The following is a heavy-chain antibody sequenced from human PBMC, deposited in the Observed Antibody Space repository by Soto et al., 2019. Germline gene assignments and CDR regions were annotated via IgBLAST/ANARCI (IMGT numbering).Heavy chain of an antibody. CDR1: GYDFTRYW. V-gene: IGHV5-51*01. CDR3: VRQPAYSYGLREFDF. D-gene: IGHD5-18*01. CDR2: FYPGDSNV. Sequence: GESLKISCNATGYDFTRYWIGWVRQMPGKGLECVGLFYPGDSNVKYSPSFQGQAALSADNLITTAYLQWRSLQASDTAIYYCVRQPAYSYGLREFDFWGQGTPVTVSS. J-gene: IGHJ4*02.